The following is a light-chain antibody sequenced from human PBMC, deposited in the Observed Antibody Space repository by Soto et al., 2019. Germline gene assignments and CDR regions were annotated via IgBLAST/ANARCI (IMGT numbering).Light chain of an antibody. CDR2: ESS. Sequence: EIVFTQSPVMLSFSPGERGTLSCMARLRIRKFLVWYSPKPGQAPRLLMYESSNRATDVPARISGGVSGTDFTLANSSVDHEDCAVYYWQQRSNRACTFDEATKMEIK. CDR1: LRIRKF. V-gene: IGKV3-11*01. J-gene: IGKJ1*01. CDR3: QQRSNRACT.